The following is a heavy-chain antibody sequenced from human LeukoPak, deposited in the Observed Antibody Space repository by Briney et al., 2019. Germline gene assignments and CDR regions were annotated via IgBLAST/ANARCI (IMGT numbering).Heavy chain of an antibody. CDR1: GGSISRFY. J-gene: IGHJ2*01. V-gene: IGHV4-59*01. D-gene: IGHD4-17*01. CDR2: ICYTGTT. CDR3: ARVPDDGDYSGWYFDL. Sequence: PSETLSLTCTVSGGSISRFYWSWIRQPPGKGLEWIGHICYTGTTYHNPSLKSRVTISVDTSRNQLSLSLSSVTAADTAVYYCARVPDDGDYSGWYFDLWGRGTLVTVSS.